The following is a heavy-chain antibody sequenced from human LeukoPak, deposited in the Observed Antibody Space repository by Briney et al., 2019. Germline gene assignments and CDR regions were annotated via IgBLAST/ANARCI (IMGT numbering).Heavy chain of an antibody. Sequence: GGSLRLSCAASGFTFSSYSMNWVRQAPGKGLEWVSSISSSSSYIYYADSVKGRFTITRDNAKNSLYLQMNSLRAEDTAVYYRARVSPRGGLGDYWGQGTLVTVSS. D-gene: IGHD3-16*01. CDR2: ISSSSSYI. J-gene: IGHJ4*02. CDR3: ARVSPRGGLGDY. V-gene: IGHV3-21*01. CDR1: GFTFSSYS.